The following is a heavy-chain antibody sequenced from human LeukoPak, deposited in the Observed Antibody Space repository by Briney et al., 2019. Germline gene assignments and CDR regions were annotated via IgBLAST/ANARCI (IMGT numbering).Heavy chain of an antibody. CDR2: ISGYNGNT. D-gene: IGHD3-10*01. V-gene: IGHV1-18*01. J-gene: IGHJ4*02. CDR1: GYTFTTYG. Sequence: ASVKVSCKASGYTFTTYGIIWMRQAPGQGLEWIGWISGYNGNTNYAQNLQGRVTMTTDTSTSTAYTELRSLRSDGTAVYYCASVAGFYGLGSHPGNWGQGTLVTVSS. CDR3: ASVAGFYGLGSHPGN.